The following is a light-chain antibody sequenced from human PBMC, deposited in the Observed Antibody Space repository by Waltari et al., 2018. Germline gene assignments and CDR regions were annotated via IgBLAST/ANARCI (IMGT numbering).Light chain of an antibody. V-gene: IGKV3-20*01. CDR2: DAS. CDR3: QKYGSLPAT. CDR1: QNINKY. Sequence: EIMLTQSPGTLSLYPGERATLSCRASQNINKYLAWYQNKPGQAPRLLIYDASSRATGIPDRFSGSGSGTDFSLTISRLEPEDFAVYYCQKYGSLPATFGQGTKVEIK. J-gene: IGKJ1*01.